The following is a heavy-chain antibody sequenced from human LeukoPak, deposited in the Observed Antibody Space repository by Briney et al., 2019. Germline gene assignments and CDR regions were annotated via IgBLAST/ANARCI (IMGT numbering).Heavy chain of an antibody. CDR1: GYTFTSFG. Sequence: ASVKVSCKTSGYTFTSFGISWMRQAPGQGLEWMGWVIAYNGNTDYAQKVQGRVTMTANTSANTAYMELRSLRSDDTAVYYCARTVLRYFDWLPTGYFDFWGQGTLVTVSS. J-gene: IGHJ4*02. CDR3: ARTVLRYFDWLPTGYFDF. V-gene: IGHV1-18*01. CDR2: VIAYNGNT. D-gene: IGHD3-9*01.